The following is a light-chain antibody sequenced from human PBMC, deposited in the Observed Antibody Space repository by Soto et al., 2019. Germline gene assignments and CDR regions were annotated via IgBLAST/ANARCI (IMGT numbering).Light chain of an antibody. CDR1: QSVGRNY. CDR2: NAY. V-gene: IGKV3-20*01. J-gene: IGKJ4*01. CDR3: HQYAISPLT. Sequence: EIVLTQSPGTLSLSPGERATLSCRASQSVGRNYLAWYQQKPGQPPRVLIYNAYTRATGIPDRFSGSGSGADFTLNISALEPEDFAVYYCHQYAISPLTFGGGTKVEI.